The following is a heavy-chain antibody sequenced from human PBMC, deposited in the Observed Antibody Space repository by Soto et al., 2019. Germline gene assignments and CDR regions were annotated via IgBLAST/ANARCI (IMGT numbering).Heavy chain of an antibody. CDR1: GYTFTGYY. CDR2: INPNSGGT. Sequence: GASVKVSCKASGYTFTGYYMHWVRQAPGQGLEWMGWINPNSGGTNYAQKFQGWVTMTRDTSISTAYMELSRLRSDDTAVYYCASSSGSYAGVRAADDYYGMDDLCQGTTVNVSS. CDR3: ASSSGSYAGVRAADDYYGMDD. J-gene: IGHJ6*02. V-gene: IGHV1-2*04. D-gene: IGHD6-19*01.